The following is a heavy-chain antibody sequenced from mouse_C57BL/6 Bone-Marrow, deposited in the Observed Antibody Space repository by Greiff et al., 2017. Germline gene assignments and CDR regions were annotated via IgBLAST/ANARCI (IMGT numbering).Heavy chain of an antibody. CDR2: ISHKANGYTT. Sequence: EVQLVESGGGLVQPGGSLSLSCAASGFTFTDSYMSWVRQPPGKALEWFGFISHKANGYTTEYSASVKGRFTISRDNSQSILYLQMNALRAEDSATYYCARLGTTMDYWGQGTSVTVSS. D-gene: IGHD2-3*01. CDR1: GFTFTDSY. V-gene: IGHV7-3*01. CDR3: ARLGTTMDY. J-gene: IGHJ4*01.